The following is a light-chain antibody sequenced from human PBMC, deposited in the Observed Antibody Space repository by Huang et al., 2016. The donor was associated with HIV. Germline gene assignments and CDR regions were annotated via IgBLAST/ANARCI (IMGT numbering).Light chain of an antibody. V-gene: IGKV3-15*01. CDR1: QSLSSQ. CDR2: GVS. J-gene: IGKJ1*01. CDR3: QQYNDWPLT. Sequence: EIVMTQSPATLSVSPGERVTLSCRASQSLSSQLAWYQQKRGQAPRLLIYGVSTRATDSPARFIGSGSGTDFTLTINSLQSEDFATYYCQQYNDWPLTFGQGTEVEIK.